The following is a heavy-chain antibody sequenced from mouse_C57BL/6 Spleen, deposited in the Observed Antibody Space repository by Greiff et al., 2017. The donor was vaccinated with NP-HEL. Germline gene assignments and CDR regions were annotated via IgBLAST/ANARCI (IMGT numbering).Heavy chain of an antibody. CDR3: ARAWNGWYFDV. CDR2: INYDGSST. Sequence: EVMLVESEGGLVQPGSSMKLSCTASGFTFSDYYMPWVRQVPEKGLEWVANINYDGSSTYYLDSLKSRFIISRDNAKNILYLQMSSLKSEDTATYYCARAWNGWYFDVWGTGTTVTVSS. V-gene: IGHV5-16*01. CDR1: GFTFSDYY. J-gene: IGHJ1*03.